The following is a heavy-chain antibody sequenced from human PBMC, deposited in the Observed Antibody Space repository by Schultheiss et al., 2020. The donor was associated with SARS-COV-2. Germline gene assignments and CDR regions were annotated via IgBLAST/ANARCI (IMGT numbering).Heavy chain of an antibody. J-gene: IGHJ3*02. Sequence: GGSLRLSCKGSGYSFTSYWIGWVRQMPGKGLEWMGIIYPGDSDARYSPSFQGQVTISADKSISTAYLQWNSLKASDTAMYYCARRLSAAGSDSFNIWGQGTMVTVSS. CDR2: IYPGDSDA. V-gene: IGHV5-51*01. D-gene: IGHD6-13*01. CDR3: ARRLSAAGSDSFNI. CDR1: GYSFTSYW.